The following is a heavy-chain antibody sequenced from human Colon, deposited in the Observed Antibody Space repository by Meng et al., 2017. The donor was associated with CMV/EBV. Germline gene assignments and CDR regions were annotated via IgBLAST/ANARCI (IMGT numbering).Heavy chain of an antibody. J-gene: IGHJ5*01. D-gene: IGHD2-2*01. CDR2: ISTYNGNT. Sequence: ASVKVSCKASGYTFNSYGMTWVRQAPGQRLEWMGWISTYNGNTNYAQKFQGRVTITTDTSTSTAYMELRSLRSDDAAVYYCARGVAGIGMPELWFDSWGQGTLVTVSS. V-gene: IGHV1-18*01. CDR1: GYTFNSYG. CDR3: ARGVAGIGMPELWFDS.